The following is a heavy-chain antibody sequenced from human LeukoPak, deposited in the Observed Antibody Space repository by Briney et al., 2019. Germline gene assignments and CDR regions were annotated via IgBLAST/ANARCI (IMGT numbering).Heavy chain of an antibody. CDR1: GYSISSGYY. D-gene: IGHD3-22*01. J-gene: IGHJ5*02. CDR2: IYHSGST. Sequence: SETLSLTCTVSGYSISSGYYWGWIRQPPGKGPEWIGSIYHSGSTYYNPSLKSRVTISVDTSKTQFSLKLSSVTAADTAVYYCARALIVVVIDNWFDPWGQGTLVTVSS. CDR3: ARALIVVVIDNWFDP. V-gene: IGHV4-38-2*02.